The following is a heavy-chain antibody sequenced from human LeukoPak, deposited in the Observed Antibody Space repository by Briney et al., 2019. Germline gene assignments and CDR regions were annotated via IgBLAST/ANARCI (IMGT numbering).Heavy chain of an antibody. V-gene: IGHV4-38-2*01. J-gene: IGHJ4*02. CDR3: ARVRYNYGDSDY. Sequence: SETLSLTCAVSGYSISSGYYWGWIRQPPGKGLEWIGTIYHNGNTYYNPSLKSRVTISVDTPKNQFSLKLSSVTAADTAVYYCARVRYNYGDSDYWGQGTLVTVSS. D-gene: IGHD5-18*01. CDR1: GYSISSGYY. CDR2: IYHNGNT.